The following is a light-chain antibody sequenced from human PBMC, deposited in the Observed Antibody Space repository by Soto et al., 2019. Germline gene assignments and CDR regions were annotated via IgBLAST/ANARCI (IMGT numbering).Light chain of an antibody. CDR3: QQRTNWPPT. V-gene: IGKV3-11*01. J-gene: IGKJ5*01. CDR1: QSVDKH. Sequence: EIVLTQSPATLSLSPGERVTVSSRASQSVDKHLAWYKEKPGQATRILIYDVSSRAAGIPGRFSGSWSGTDVTLTLSRLELVDGAVDDGQQRTNWPPTFCPGTRLEI. CDR2: DVS.